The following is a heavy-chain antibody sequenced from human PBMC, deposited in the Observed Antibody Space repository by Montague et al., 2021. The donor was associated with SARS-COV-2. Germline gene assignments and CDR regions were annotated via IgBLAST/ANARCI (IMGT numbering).Heavy chain of an antibody. CDR3: ARGLGANLDY. D-gene: IGHD1-26*01. V-gene: IGHV4-59*01. CDR1: RGFITNYY. CDR2: VFYTGLN. J-gene: IGHJ4*02. Sequence: SETLSLTCTVSRGFITNYYWNWIRQSPDKGLEWIGFVFYTGLNKYNPSPESRVPISLDTSGNQFSLRLTSVTAADTAVYFCARGLGANLDYWGQGILVTV.